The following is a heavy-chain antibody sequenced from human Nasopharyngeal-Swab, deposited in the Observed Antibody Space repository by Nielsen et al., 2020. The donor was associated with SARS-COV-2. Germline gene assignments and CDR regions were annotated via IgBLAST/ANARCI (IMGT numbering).Heavy chain of an antibody. D-gene: IGHD2-15*01. V-gene: IGHV1-3*01. CDR2: INPGNGDT. CDR1: GYPFTLYP. CDR3: AKDGDPYCSSGSCWGPFDD. J-gene: IGHJ4*02. Sequence: ASVKVSCKASGYPFTLYPIHWVRQAPGQGLEWLGWINPGNGDTKYSQKFQGRVTLTRDRSAFMAYMELRSLTSEDTAVYYCAKDGDPYCSSGSCWGPFDDWGQGTLVTVSS.